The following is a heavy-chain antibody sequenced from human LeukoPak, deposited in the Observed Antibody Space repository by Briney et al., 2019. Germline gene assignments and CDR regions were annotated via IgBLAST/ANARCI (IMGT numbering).Heavy chain of an antibody. Sequence: GGSLRLSCAVSGFGVSVYYMTWVRQAPGKGLEWVSVIRSGGSTVYADSVKGRFTISRDNSKNTLYLQLNSLRAEDTAVYYCAREGSGRTAYNDGLDVWGQGTMVTVSS. V-gene: IGHV3-53*01. D-gene: IGHD3-10*01. J-gene: IGHJ3*01. CDR2: IRSGGST. CDR3: AREGSGRTAYNDGLDV. CDR1: GFGVSVYY.